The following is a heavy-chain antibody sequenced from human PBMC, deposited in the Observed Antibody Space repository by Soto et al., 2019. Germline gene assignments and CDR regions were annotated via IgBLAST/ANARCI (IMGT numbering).Heavy chain of an antibody. CDR2: INHSGST. Sequence: SETLSLTCXVYGGSFSGYYWSWIRQPPGKGLEWIGEINHSGSTNYNPSLKSRVTISVDTSKNQFSLKLSSVTAADTAVYYCARMSRRLLWFGEYGMDVWGQGTTVTVSS. D-gene: IGHD3-10*01. J-gene: IGHJ6*02. CDR1: GGSFSGYY. CDR3: ARMSRRLLWFGEYGMDV. V-gene: IGHV4-34*01.